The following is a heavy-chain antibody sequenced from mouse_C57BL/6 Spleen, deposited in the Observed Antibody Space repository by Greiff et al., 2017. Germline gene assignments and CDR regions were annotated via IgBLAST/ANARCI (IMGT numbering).Heavy chain of an antibody. V-gene: IGHV1-47*01. CDR3: ERSYGSNYFDY. Sequence: LPQSGPELVKPGASVKMSCKASGYTFTTYPIEWMKQIHGKSLEWIGNFHPDNDDTKYNEKFKGKATLTVEKSSSTVYLELIRLPSDDSAVYYFERSYGSNYFDYWGQGTTLTVSS. J-gene: IGHJ2*01. CDR2: FHPDNDDT. CDR1: GYTFTTYP. D-gene: IGHD1-1*01.